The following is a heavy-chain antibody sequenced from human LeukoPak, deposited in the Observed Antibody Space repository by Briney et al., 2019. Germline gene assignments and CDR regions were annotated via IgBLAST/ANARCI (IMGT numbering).Heavy chain of an antibody. V-gene: IGHV4-4*07. Sequence: SETLSLTCTVSGGSISSYYWSWIRQPAGKGLEWIGRIYTSGSTNYNPSLKGRVTISVDKSNNQFSLKLSSVTAADTAVYYCARGQYCSSTSCYFSFDYWGQGTLVTVSS. J-gene: IGHJ4*02. CDR2: IYTSGST. D-gene: IGHD2-2*01. CDR1: GGSISSYY. CDR3: ARGQYCSSTSCYFSFDY.